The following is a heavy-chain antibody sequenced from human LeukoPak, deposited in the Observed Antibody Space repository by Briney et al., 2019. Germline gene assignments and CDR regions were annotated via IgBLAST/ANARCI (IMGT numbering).Heavy chain of an antibody. V-gene: IGHV3-48*04. CDR1: GFTFSSYA. J-gene: IGHJ4*02. CDR3: ARAFYYYDTSGYYDNPDY. D-gene: IGHD3-22*01. Sequence: PGRSLRLSCAASGFTFSSYAMHWVRQAPGKGLELVSYISSNSSAMYYADSVKGRFTISRDNAKNSLYLQMNSLRAEDTAVYYCARAFYYYDTSGYYDNPDYWGQGTLVTVSS. CDR2: ISSNSSAM.